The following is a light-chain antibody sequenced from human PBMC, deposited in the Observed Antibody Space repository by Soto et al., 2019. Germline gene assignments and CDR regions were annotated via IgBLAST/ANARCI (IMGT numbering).Light chain of an antibody. CDR1: QNVDTNY. CDR3: QQYGSLSWT. Sequence: EIVMRQSPATLSVSPGERATLSCRASQNVDTNYLAWYQQKPGQAPRIIIFGASGRATGIPDRFSGSGSGTDFTLTISRLEPEDFAMYYCQQYGSLSWTFGQGTKVDIK. CDR2: GAS. V-gene: IGKV3-20*01. J-gene: IGKJ1*01.